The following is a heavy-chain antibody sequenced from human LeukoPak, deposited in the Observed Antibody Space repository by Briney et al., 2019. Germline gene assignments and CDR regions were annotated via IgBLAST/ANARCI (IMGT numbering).Heavy chain of an antibody. CDR3: ARESGSSSWHDPYYFDY. D-gene: IGHD6-13*01. J-gene: IGHJ4*02. CDR1: GFTFSDYY. CDR2: ISSSGSTI. Sequence: GGSLRLSCAASGFTFSDYYMSWIRQAPGKGLEWVSYISSSGSTIYYADAVKGRFTISRDNAKNSLYLQVNRLRAEDTAVYYCARESGSSSWHDPYYFDYWGQGTLVTVSS. V-gene: IGHV3-11*04.